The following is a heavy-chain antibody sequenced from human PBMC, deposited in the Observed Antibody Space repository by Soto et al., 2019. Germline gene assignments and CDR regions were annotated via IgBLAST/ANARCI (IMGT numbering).Heavy chain of an antibody. Sequence: GGSLRLSCAASGFTVSSTYLTWVRQAPGKGLEWVAILYTGTDTVYADSVKGRFTISRDSSKNTFYLQMNSLRAEDTAMYYCARDQGYYDSSGYFDFWGQGTLVTVSS. V-gene: IGHV3-53*01. J-gene: IGHJ4*02. CDR2: LYTGTDT. CDR3: ARDQGYYDSSGYFDF. CDR1: GFTVSSTY. D-gene: IGHD3-22*01.